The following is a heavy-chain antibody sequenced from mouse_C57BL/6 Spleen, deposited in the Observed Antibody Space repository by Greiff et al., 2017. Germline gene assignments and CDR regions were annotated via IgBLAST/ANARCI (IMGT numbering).Heavy chain of an antibody. J-gene: IGHJ4*01. CDR3: ARRDDAMDY. CDR2: IDPSDSYT. V-gene: IGHV1-69*01. CDR1: GYTFTSYW. Sequence: QVQLKQPGAELVMPGASVKLSCKASGYTFTSYWMHWVKQRPGQGLEWIGEIDPSDSYTNYTQKFKGKSTLTVDKSSSTAYMQLSSLTSEDSAVYYCARRDDAMDYWGQGTSVTVSS.